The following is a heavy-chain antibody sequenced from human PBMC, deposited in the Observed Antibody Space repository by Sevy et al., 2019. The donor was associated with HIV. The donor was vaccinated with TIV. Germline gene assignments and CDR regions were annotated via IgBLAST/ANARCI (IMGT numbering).Heavy chain of an antibody. J-gene: IGHJ4*02. Sequence: GVSLRLSCAASGFTYSNYWVSWVRQAPGKGLECVANINQDGSEKYYLDSVKGRFIVSRDNAKNSLYLQMNSLRAEDSAVYYCAREQITGSKIDYFDSWGQGTLVTVSS. V-gene: IGHV3-7*01. CDR1: GFTYSNYW. D-gene: IGHD1-7*01. CDR3: AREQITGSKIDYFDS. CDR2: INQDGSEK.